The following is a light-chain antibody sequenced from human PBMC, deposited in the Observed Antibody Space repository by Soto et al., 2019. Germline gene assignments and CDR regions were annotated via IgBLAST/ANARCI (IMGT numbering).Light chain of an antibody. CDR3: CSSAPESTYV. CDR1: SSDVGAYDS. Sequence: HSVLAQPASVSGSPGQSVTISCTGTSSDVGAYDSVSWYQQHPHKAPQLIIYKGTQRPSGVSNRFPGSTSGNAASLTISGLQADDEADYFCCSSAPESTYVCGTGTKVTVL. V-gene: IGLV2-23*01. J-gene: IGLJ1*01. CDR2: KGT.